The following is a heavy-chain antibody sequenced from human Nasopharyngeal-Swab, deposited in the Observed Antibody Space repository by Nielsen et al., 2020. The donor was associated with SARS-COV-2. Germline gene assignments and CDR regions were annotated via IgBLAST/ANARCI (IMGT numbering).Heavy chain of an antibody. D-gene: IGHD3-22*01. J-gene: IGHJ4*02. Sequence: GESLKISCAASGFTFTNYWMAWIRQAAGKGLEWVANTNQDGTERYYVDSVKGRFTISRDNCQSLLYLQMNSLKAEDTAIYFCVAAVSGTSRTYYDYWGQGSLVTVSS. CDR1: GFTFTNYW. CDR3: VAAVSGTSRTYYDY. V-gene: IGHV3-7*03. CDR2: TNQDGTER.